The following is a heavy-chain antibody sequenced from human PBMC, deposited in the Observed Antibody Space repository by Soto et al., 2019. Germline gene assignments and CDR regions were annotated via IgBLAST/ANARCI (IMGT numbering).Heavy chain of an antibody. Sequence: GASVKVSCKASGYTFTSYDINWVRQATGQGLEWMGWMNPNSGNTGYAQKFQGRVTMTRNTSISTAYMELSSLRSEDTAVYYCARAYEPYCSRGSCYVYYYYYYMDVWGKGTTVTVSS. V-gene: IGHV1-8*01. D-gene: IGHD2-15*01. CDR3: ARAYEPYCSRGSCYVYYYYYYMDV. CDR1: GYTFTSYD. J-gene: IGHJ6*03. CDR2: MNPNSGNT.